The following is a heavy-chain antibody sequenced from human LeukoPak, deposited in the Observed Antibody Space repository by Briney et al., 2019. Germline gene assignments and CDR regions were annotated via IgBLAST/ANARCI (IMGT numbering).Heavy chain of an antibody. CDR1: GYTFTCYG. CDR3: AASDYGDVFDY. CDR2: ISAYNGNT. D-gene: IGHD4-17*01. Sequence: ASVKVSCKASGYTFTCYGISWVRQAPGQGLEWMGWISAYNGNTNYAQKLQGRVTMTTDTSTSTAYMELRSLRSDDTAVYYCAASDYGDVFDYWGQGTLVTVSS. J-gene: IGHJ4*02. V-gene: IGHV1-18*04.